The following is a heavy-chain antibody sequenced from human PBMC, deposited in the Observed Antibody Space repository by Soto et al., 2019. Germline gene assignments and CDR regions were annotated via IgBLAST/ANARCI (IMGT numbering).Heavy chain of an antibody. Sequence: SETLSRTWAVSGGSISSGVYSWIWIRQPPGKGLEWIGYIYHSGSTYYNPSLKSRVTISVDRSKNQFSLKLSSVAAADTAVYYCARGGPEPLHYWGQGTLVTSPQ. CDR1: GGSISSGVYS. CDR3: ARGGPEPLHY. J-gene: IGHJ4*02. CDR2: IYHSGST. V-gene: IGHV4-30-2*01. D-gene: IGHD2-15*01.